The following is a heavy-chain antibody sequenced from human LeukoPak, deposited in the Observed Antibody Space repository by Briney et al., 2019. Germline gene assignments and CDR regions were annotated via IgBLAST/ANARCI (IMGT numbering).Heavy chain of an antibody. D-gene: IGHD3-22*01. CDR2: IKSKTDGGTT. CDR3: TTEITMIVVVTEYDAFDI. J-gene: IGHJ3*02. V-gene: IGHV3-15*01. CDR1: GFTFSNAW. Sequence: GGSLRLSCAASGFTFSNAWMSWVRQAPGKGVEWVCHIKSKTDGGTTDYAAPEKGRFTISRDDSKNTLYLQMNSLKNEDTAVYYCTTEITMIVVVTEYDAFDIWGQGTMVTVSS.